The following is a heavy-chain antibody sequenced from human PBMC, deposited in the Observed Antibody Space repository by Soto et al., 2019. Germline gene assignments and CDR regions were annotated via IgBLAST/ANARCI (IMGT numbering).Heavy chain of an antibody. J-gene: IGHJ4*02. CDR1: GFTFSSHS. V-gene: IGHV3-21*01. D-gene: IGHD6-19*01. CDR2: ISSSSSYI. Sequence: PGGSLRLSCAASGFTFSSHSMNWVRQAPGKGLEWVSSISSSSSYIYYADSVKGRFTISRDNAKNSLYLQMNSLRAEDTAVYYCARGIAVAGTRQDYWGQGTLVTVSS. CDR3: ARGIAVAGTRQDY.